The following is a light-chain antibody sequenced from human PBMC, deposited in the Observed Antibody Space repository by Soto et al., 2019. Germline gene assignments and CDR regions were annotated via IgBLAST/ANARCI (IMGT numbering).Light chain of an antibody. Sequence: VLTQSPATLSLSPGERATLSCRASHSVSRYLAWYQQKPGQAPRLLIYDTSNRATGIPARFSGSGSGTDFTLTISSLQPEDVATYYCLQANSFPLTFGGGTKVDIK. CDR3: LQANSFPLT. V-gene: IGKV3-11*01. CDR2: DTS. CDR1: HSVSRY. J-gene: IGKJ4*01.